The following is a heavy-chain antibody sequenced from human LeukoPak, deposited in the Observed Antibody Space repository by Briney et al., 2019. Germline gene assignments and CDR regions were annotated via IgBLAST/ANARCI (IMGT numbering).Heavy chain of an antibody. CDR2: INDDGSRT. CDR3: GRAVGSPLDY. Sequence: GGSLRLSCAASGFTFSSSWMHWVREGPGRGLGWVSRINDDGSRTDHADSVKGRFTIYRDNAKNPLYLQATGLRAEDTAVYYCGRAVGSPLDYWGQGTLVIVSS. V-gene: IGHV3-74*01. J-gene: IGHJ4*02. CDR1: GFTFSSSW. D-gene: IGHD1-26*01.